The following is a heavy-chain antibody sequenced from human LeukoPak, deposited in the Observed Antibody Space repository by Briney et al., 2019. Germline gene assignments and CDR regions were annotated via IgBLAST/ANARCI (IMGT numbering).Heavy chain of an antibody. V-gene: IGHV4-34*01. Sequence: SETLSLTCAVYGGSFSGYYWSWIRQPPGKGLEWIGEINHSGSTNYNPSLKSRVTISVDTSKNQFSLKLSSVTAADTAVYYCARGPLGSDARRLQLRQAGYFDYWGQGTLVTVSS. CDR3: ARGPLGSDARRLQLRQAGYFDY. CDR2: INHSGST. J-gene: IGHJ4*02. CDR1: GGSFSGYY. D-gene: IGHD5-24*01.